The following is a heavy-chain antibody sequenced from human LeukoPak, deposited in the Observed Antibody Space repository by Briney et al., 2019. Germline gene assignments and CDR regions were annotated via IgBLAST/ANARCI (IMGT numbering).Heavy chain of an antibody. CDR3: GREVKLGIFVDAFAI. D-gene: IGHD7-27*01. CDR1: GFTFSSYW. CDR2: IKQDGSEK. Sequence: GGSLRLSCAASGFTFSSYWMRWGRQARGKGLGWVANIKQDGSEKYYVDSVKGGFTISRDNAKNSLYLQMNSLRAEDTAVYYCGREVKLGIFVDAFAIWGQGTMVTVSS. J-gene: IGHJ3*02. V-gene: IGHV3-7*01.